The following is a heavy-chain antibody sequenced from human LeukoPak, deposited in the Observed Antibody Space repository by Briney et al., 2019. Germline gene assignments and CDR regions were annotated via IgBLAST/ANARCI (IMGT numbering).Heavy chain of an antibody. D-gene: IGHD1-26*01. V-gene: IGHV3-21*01. Sequence: PGGSLRLSCAASGFTFSSYSMNWVRQAPGKGLEWVSSISSSSSYIYYADSVKGRFTISRDNAKNSLYLQMNSLRAEDTAVYYCARDVSGSYYFDYWGQGTLVTVSS. CDR1: GFTFSSYS. CDR2: ISSSSSYI. CDR3: ARDVSGSYYFDY. J-gene: IGHJ4*02.